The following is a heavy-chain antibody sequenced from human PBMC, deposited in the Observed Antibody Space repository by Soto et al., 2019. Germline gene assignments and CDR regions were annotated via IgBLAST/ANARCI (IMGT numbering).Heavy chain of an antibody. CDR1: GGSMISYY. D-gene: IGHD5-18*01. V-gene: IGHV4-39*01. CDR3: ARLCSGYNYGCYDY. Sequence: PSETLSLTCTVSGGSMISYYWSWIRQPPGKGLEWVGTIYYSGSTYYNPSLKSRVTISVDTSKNQFSLKLRSVTAADTAVYYCARLCSGYNYGCYDYWGQGTLVTVSS. J-gene: IGHJ4*02. CDR2: IYYSGST.